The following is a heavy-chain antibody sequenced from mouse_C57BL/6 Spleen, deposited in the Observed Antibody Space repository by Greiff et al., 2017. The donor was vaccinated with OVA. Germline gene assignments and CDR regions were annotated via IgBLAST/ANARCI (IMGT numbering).Heavy chain of an antibody. V-gene: IGHV5-6*01. CDR1: GFTFSSYG. D-gene: IGHD2-5*01. J-gene: IGHJ2*01. CDR3: ARHERYSNYYFDY. CDR2: ISSGGSYT. Sequence: EVQRVESGGDLVKPGGSLKLSCAASGFTFSSYGMSWVRQTPDKRLEWVATISSGGSYTYYPDSVKGRFTISRDNAKNTLYLQMSSLKSEDTAMYYCARHERYSNYYFDYWGQGTTLTVSS.